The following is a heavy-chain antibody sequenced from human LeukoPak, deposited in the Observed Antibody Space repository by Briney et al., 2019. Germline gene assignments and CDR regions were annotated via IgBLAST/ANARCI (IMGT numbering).Heavy chain of an antibody. V-gene: IGHV4-59*12. CDR3: VSGAKNFDY. CDR1: GGSISSSY. Sequence: SETLSLTCTVSGGSISSSYWSWFRQPPGKGLEWIGYIYHSGNTDYNPSLKSRVTISVDTSKNQFSLKLSSVTAADTAVYYCVSGAKNFDYWGQGTLVTVSS. CDR2: IYHSGNT. D-gene: IGHD3-10*01. J-gene: IGHJ4*02.